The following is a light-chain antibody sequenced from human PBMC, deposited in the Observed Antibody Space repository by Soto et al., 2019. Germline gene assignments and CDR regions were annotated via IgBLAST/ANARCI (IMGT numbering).Light chain of an antibody. CDR3: QQYNIPIT. V-gene: IGKV1-5*01. Sequence: DIQMTQSPSTLSASVGDRVTITCRASETIGSRLAWYQQKPGKAPNLLIFDASSLKSGVPSRFSGSGSGTEFTLTISSLQPDDFATYYFQQYNIPITFGPGTKVHIK. CDR2: DAS. CDR1: ETIGSR. J-gene: IGKJ3*01.